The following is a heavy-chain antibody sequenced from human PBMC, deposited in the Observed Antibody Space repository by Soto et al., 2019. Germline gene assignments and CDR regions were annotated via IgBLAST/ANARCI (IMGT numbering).Heavy chain of an antibody. J-gene: IGHJ3*01. D-gene: IGHD2-8*01. CDR2: IYSGTT. V-gene: IGHV4-30-2*01. CDR3: AHSTKWWHGLDV. CDR1: GGSIGSAAYS. Sequence: SETLSLTCAVSGGSIGSAAYSWSWIRQTPGKGLEWIGYIYSGTTYYIPSLKSRVTISVDRAKNDFSLNPKSVTAADTAVYYCAHSTKWWHGLDVWGQGTLVTVSS.